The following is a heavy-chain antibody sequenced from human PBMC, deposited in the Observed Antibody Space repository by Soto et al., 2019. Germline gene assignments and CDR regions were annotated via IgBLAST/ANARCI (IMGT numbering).Heavy chain of an antibody. J-gene: IGHJ4*02. D-gene: IGHD3-16*01. CDR2: ISGSGGST. CDR3: AKKGPVWGSSYYFDY. V-gene: IGHV3-23*01. Sequence: GGSLRLSCAAAGFTFGSYAMRWVRQAPGKGLEWVSAISGSGGSTYYADSVKGRFTISRDNSKNTLYLQMNSLRAEDTAVYYCAKKGPVWGSSYYFDYWGQGTLVTVSS. CDR1: GFTFGSYA.